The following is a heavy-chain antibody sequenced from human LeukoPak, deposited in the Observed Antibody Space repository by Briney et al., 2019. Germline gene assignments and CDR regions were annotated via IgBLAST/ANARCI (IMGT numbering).Heavy chain of an antibody. CDR1: GFTFSSHA. V-gene: IGHV3-23*01. D-gene: IGHD1-7*01. J-gene: IGHJ4*02. CDR2: IIGSGGST. CDR3: AKSRIDWNYYFDY. Sequence: GGSLRLSCAASGFTFSSHAMSWLRQAPGKGLEWVSGIIGSGGSTYYAASVKGRFTISRDNSKNTLYLQMNSLRAEDTAVYYCAKSRIDWNYYFDYWGQGTLVTVSS.